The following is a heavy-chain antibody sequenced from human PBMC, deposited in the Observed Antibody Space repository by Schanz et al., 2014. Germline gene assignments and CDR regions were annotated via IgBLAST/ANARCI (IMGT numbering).Heavy chain of an antibody. Sequence: EVQLLESGGGLVQPGGSLKLSCAASGLIFSNYVMSWVRQAPGQGLEWVSAISGSGGSTYYADSVKGRFTISRDNSKNTLYLQMNTLRAEDTAVYYCARKMKLGVYGGKGHDSLDIWGQGTRVTVSS. J-gene: IGHJ3*02. V-gene: IGHV3-23*01. CDR2: ISGSGGST. D-gene: IGHD4-17*01. CDR3: ARKMKLGVYGGKGHDSLDI. CDR1: GLIFSNYV.